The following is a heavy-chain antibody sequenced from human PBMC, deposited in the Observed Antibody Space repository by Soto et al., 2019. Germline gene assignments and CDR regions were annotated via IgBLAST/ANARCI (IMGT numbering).Heavy chain of an antibody. J-gene: IGHJ6*02. CDR2: IYPGDSDT. CDR1: GYSFTSYW. V-gene: IGHV5-51*01. Sequence: GESLKISCKGSGYSFTSYWIGWVRQMPGKGLEWMGIIYPGDSDTRYSPSFQGQVTISADKAISTAYLQWSSLEASDTAMYYCARRRASGSGSYYSERGYYYGMDVWGQGTTVTVSS. D-gene: IGHD3-10*01. CDR3: ARRRASGSGSYYSERGYYYGMDV.